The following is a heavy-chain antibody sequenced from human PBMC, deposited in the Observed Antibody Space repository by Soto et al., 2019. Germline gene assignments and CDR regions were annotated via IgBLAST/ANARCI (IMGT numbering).Heavy chain of an antibody. Sequence: EVQLLESGGGLVQPGGSLRLSCAASGFTFSSYPMSWVRQAPGKGLEWVSAISGSGGSTYYADSVKGRFTISRDNSKNTLYLQMNSLRAEDTAVYYCAKGRTYYYGSGSSWYFDLWGRGTLVTVSS. V-gene: IGHV3-23*01. CDR1: GFTFSSYP. CDR3: AKGRTYYYGSGSSWYFDL. D-gene: IGHD3-10*01. J-gene: IGHJ2*01. CDR2: ISGSGGST.